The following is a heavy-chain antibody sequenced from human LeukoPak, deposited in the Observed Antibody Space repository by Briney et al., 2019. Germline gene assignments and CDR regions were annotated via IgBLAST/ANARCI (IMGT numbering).Heavy chain of an antibody. CDR1: GFTFSSYA. V-gene: IGHV3-23*01. D-gene: IGHD3-3*01. Sequence: GGSLRLSCAASGFTFSSYAMSWVRPAPGKGLEWVSAISGSGGSTYYADSVKGRFTISRDNSKNTLYLQMNSLRAEETAVYYCAKDVTTWYYNFWSGYQSYYFDYWGQGTLVTVSS. CDR2: ISGSGGST. CDR3: AKDVTTWYYNFWSGYQSYYFDY. J-gene: IGHJ4*02.